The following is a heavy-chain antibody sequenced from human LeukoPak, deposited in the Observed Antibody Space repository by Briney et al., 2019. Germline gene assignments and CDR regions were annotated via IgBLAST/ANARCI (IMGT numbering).Heavy chain of an antibody. CDR3: ARSFLSIAAAATDY. V-gene: IGHV3-21*01. CDR2: ISSSSGYI. Sequence: PGGSLRLSCAASGFTFSSYSMNWVRQAPGEGLEWVSSISSSSGYIYYADSVKGRFTISRDNAKNSLYLQMNSLRAEGTAVYYCARSFLSIAAAATDYWGQGTLVTVSS. D-gene: IGHD6-13*01. J-gene: IGHJ4*02. CDR1: GFTFSSYS.